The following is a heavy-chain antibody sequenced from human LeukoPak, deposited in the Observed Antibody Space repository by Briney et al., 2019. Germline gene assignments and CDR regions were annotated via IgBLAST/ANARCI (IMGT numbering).Heavy chain of an antibody. J-gene: IGHJ6*03. V-gene: IGHV3-21*01. CDR1: GFTFSDYS. Sequence: PGGSLRLSCAASGFTFSDYSMNWVRQAPGKGLEWVSSISSSSSYIYYVDSVKGRFTISRDNSKNTLYLQMNSLRAEDTAVYYCAKDSYGDPLGSKTPYYYYYYMDVWGKGTTVTISS. D-gene: IGHD4-17*01. CDR3: AKDSYGDPLGSKTPYYYYYYMDV. CDR2: ISSSSSYI.